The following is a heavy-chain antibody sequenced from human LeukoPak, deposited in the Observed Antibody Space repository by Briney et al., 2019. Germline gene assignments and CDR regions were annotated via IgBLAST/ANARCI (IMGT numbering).Heavy chain of an antibody. Sequence: SETPSLTCTVSGGSISSYYWSWIRQPPGKGLEWIGYIYSSGSTNYNPSLKSRVTISVDTSNNQFSLKLSSVTAADTAVYYCARGHSYGYGWFDPWGQGTLVTVSS. J-gene: IGHJ5*02. CDR1: GGSISSYY. CDR3: ARGHSYGYGWFDP. V-gene: IGHV4-59*01. CDR2: IYSSGST. D-gene: IGHD5-18*01.